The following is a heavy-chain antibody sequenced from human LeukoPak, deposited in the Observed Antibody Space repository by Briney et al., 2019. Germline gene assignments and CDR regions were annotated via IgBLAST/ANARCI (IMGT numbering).Heavy chain of an antibody. J-gene: IGHJ5*02. CDR2: IESRTDGGTT. D-gene: IGHD1-26*01. Sequence: GGSLRLSCADSGFIVSDAWMSWVRQAPGKELEWIGRIESRTDGGTTEYAAPVQDRVTITRDDSKNTLYVHLSSLRIEDTAIYYCARGGHYFDPWGQGTLVTVSS. V-gene: IGHV3-15*04. CDR3: ARGGHYFDP. CDR1: GFIVSDAW.